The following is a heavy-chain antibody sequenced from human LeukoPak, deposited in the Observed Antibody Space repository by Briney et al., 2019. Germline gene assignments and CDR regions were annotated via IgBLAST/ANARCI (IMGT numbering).Heavy chain of an antibody. J-gene: IGHJ3*02. CDR1: GGSISSYY. CDR3: ARYIVSYPHDAFDI. Sequence: SETLSLTCTVSGGSISSYYWSWIRQPPGEGLEWIGYIYYSGSTSYNPSLKSRVTISVDTPKKQFSLKLSSVTAADTAFYYCARYIVSYPHDAFDIWGQGTMVTVSS. D-gene: IGHD1-26*01. V-gene: IGHV4-59*01. CDR2: IYYSGST.